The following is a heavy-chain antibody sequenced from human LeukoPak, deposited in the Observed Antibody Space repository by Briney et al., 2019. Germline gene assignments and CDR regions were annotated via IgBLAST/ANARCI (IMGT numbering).Heavy chain of an antibody. V-gene: IGHV3-13*01. CDR3: AGVFSPTLGFWSGYYDY. D-gene: IGHD3-3*01. CDR2: IGTAGDT. CDR1: GSTFSSYD. J-gene: IGHJ4*02. Sequence: PGGSLRLSCAASGSTFSSYDMHWVRQATGKGLEWVSAIGTAGDTYYPGSVKGRFTISRENAKNSLYLQMNSLRAEDTAVYYCAGVFSPTLGFWSGYYDYWGQGTLVTVSS.